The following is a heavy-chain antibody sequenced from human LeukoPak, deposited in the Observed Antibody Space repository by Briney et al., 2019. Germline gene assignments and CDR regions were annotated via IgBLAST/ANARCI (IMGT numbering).Heavy chain of an antibody. J-gene: IGHJ4*02. Sequence: GASVKVSCKASGYTFTSYDINWVRQATGQGLEWMGWMNPNSGNTGYAQKFQGRVTMTRNTSISTAYMELSSLRSEDTAVYYCARVSPEYNWNFDYWGQGTLVTVSS. CDR1: GYTFTSYD. D-gene: IGHD1-20*01. CDR2: MNPNSGNT. V-gene: IGHV1-8*01. CDR3: ARVSPEYNWNFDY.